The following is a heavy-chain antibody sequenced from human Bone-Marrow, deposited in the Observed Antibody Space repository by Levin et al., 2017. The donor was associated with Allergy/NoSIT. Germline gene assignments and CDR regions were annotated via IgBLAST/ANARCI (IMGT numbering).Heavy chain of an antibody. V-gene: IGHV3-23*01. Sequence: GESLKISCEASGFTPGITFGTYGMSWVRQAPGKGLEWVSGISSSGDVTYYTDSVKGRVTISREYSKKTIYLQMDSLRADDTSVYYCVTDGRSNSWPHGDVWGQGTMVIVST. CDR1: GFTPGITFGTYG. J-gene: IGHJ3*01. D-gene: IGHD1-1*01. CDR3: VTDGRSNSWPHGDV. CDR2: ISSSGDVT.